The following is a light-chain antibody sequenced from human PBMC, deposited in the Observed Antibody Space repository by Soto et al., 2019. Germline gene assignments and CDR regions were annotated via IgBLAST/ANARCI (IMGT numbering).Light chain of an antibody. CDR3: QRYFIYPWS. J-gene: IGKJ1*01. CDR1: QSISNW. Sequence: DLQMTPSPSTLSASIGDRVTITCRASQSISNWLAWYQQKPGKAPKLLIYKASSLESGVPSRISGSASGTEFTLPISILQPDYFATYYCQRYFIYPWSFDQGTKVEVK. CDR2: KAS. V-gene: IGKV1-5*03.